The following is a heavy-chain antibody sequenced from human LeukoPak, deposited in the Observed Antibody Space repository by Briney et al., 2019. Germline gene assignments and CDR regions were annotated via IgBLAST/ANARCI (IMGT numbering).Heavy chain of an antibody. CDR1: GFTFRNYA. D-gene: IGHD6-13*01. V-gene: IGHV3-23*01. CDR2: ISGSGTST. CDR3: ANHHRYSRDPFDF. J-gene: IGHJ4*02. Sequence: PGGSLRLSCAASGFTFRNYAMSWVRQAPGKGLEWVSAISGSGTSTYLAASAKGRFTISRDNSKNTLYLQMNSLRAEDTAVYYCANHHRYSRDPFDFWGQGTLVTVSS.